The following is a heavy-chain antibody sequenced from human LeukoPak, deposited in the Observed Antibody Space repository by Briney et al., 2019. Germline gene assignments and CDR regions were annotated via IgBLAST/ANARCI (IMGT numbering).Heavy chain of an antibody. CDR3: ARALGYSSSPSLEY. CDR2: IYHSGST. CDR1: GGSISGYY. J-gene: IGHJ4*02. V-gene: IGHV4-59*01. D-gene: IGHD6-6*01. Sequence: SETLSLTCTVSGGSISGYYWSWIRQPPGKRLEWIGSIYHSGSTNYNPSLKSRVTISADTSKNQFSLKLSSVTAADTAVYYCARALGYSSSPSLEYWGQGTLVTVSS.